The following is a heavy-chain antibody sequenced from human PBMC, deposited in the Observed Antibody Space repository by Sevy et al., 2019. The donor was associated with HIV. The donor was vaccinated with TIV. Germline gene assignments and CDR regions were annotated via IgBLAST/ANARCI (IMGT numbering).Heavy chain of an antibody. CDR1: GGSISSSSYY. V-gene: IGHV4-39*01. CDR3: ARPETAGDYDAFDI. CDR2: IYYSGST. D-gene: IGHD4-17*01. Sequence: SETLSLTCTVSGGSISSSSYYWGWIRQPPGKGLEWIGSIYYSGSTYYNPSLKSRVTISVDTSKNQFSLKLSSVTAADTAVYYCARPETAGDYDAFDIWGQGTMVTVS. J-gene: IGHJ3*02.